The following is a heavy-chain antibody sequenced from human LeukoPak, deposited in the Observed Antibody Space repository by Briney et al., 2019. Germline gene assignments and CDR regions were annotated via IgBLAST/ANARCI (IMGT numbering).Heavy chain of an antibody. Sequence: GGSLRLSCAASGFTFSSYSMNWVRQAPGKGLEWVSSISSSSSYIYYADSVKGRFTISRDNAKNSLYLQMNSLRAEDTAVYYCARESNTAMAVYYYYYYYMDVWGKGTTVTVSS. V-gene: IGHV3-21*01. D-gene: IGHD5-18*01. CDR1: GFTFSSYS. J-gene: IGHJ6*03. CDR2: ISSSSSYI. CDR3: ARESNTAMAVYYYYYYYMDV.